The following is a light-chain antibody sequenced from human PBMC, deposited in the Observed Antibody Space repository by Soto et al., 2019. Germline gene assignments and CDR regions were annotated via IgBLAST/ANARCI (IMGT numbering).Light chain of an antibody. J-gene: IGLJ2*01. CDR1: SSDVGGYNY. CDR3: CSYAGSYTFEVV. V-gene: IGLV2-11*01. CDR2: DVS. Sequence: QAVVTQPRSVSGSPGQSVTISCTGTSSDVGGYNYVSWYQQHPGKAPKLMIYDVSKRPSGVPDRFSGSKSGNTASLTISGLQAEDEADYYCCSYAGSYTFEVVFGGGTKLTVL.